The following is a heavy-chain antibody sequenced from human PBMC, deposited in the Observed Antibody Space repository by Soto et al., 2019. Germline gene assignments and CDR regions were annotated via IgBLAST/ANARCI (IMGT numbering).Heavy chain of an antibody. CDR1: GGSVSSGSYC. Sequence: SETLSLTCTVSGGSVSSGSYCWSWIRQPPGKGLEWIGYIYYSGSTNYNPSLKSRVAISVDTSKNQFSLKLSSVTAADTAVYYCARDYGDYDYYYYGMDVWGQGTTVTVSS. D-gene: IGHD4-17*01. CDR3: ARDYGDYDYYYYGMDV. J-gene: IGHJ6*02. V-gene: IGHV4-61*01. CDR2: IYYSGST.